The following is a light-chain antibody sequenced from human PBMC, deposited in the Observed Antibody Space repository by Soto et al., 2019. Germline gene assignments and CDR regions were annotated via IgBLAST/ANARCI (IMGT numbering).Light chain of an antibody. CDR1: QSLLYNSNNKNY. Sequence: DIVMTQSPDSLAVSLGERATINCKSSQSLLYNSNNKNYLAWYQQEPGQPPKLLIYWASTRESGVPDRLSGSGSGTDFTLTISNLQAEDVAVYYCHQYYSVPLTFGGGTKVELK. CDR2: WAS. CDR3: HQYYSVPLT. V-gene: IGKV4-1*01. J-gene: IGKJ4*01.